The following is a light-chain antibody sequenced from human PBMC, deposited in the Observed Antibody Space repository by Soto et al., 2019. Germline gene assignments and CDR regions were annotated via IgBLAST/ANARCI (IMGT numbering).Light chain of an antibody. V-gene: IGLV2-14*01. J-gene: IGLJ2*01. CDR1: SSDVGGYNY. Sequence: QSVLTQPASVSGSPGQSITISCTGTSSDVGGYNYVSWYQQHPGKAPKLMIYDVSNRPSGVSNRFSGSKSDNTASLTISGLQAADEADYYCSSYTSSSTLVVFGGGTQLTVL. CDR3: SSYTSSSTLVV. CDR2: DVS.